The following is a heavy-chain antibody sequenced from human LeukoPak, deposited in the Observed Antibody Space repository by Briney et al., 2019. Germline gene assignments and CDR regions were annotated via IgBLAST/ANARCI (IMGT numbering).Heavy chain of an antibody. CDR3: AQDRAWIEFYF. Sequence: PGGSLRLSCAASGFTFTSIGMSWVRQAPGKGLEWVSGISPGGETPYYADSVRGRFTISRDNSKNTMYLQMNSLRVEDTAVYYCAQDRAWIEFYFWGQGTLVTVSS. D-gene: IGHD5-12*01. J-gene: IGHJ4*02. CDR1: GFTFTSIG. V-gene: IGHV3-23*01. CDR2: ISPGGETP.